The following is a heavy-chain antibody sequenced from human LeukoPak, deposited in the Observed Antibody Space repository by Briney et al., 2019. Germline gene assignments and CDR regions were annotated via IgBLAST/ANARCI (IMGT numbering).Heavy chain of an antibody. CDR1: GGSISSSSYH. CDR3: AREVSDYFDY. V-gene: IGHV4-61*01. Sequence: PSETLSLTCTVSGGSISSSSYHWSWIRQPPGNGLEWIGYIYYTGSTNYNPSLKSRVTISVDTSKNQFSLKLSSVTAADTAVYYCAREVSDYFDYWGQGNLVTVSS. J-gene: IGHJ4*02. D-gene: IGHD2-8*01. CDR2: IYYTGST.